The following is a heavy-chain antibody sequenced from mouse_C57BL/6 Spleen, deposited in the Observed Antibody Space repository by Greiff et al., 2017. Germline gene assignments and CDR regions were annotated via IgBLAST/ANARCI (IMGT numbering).Heavy chain of an antibody. V-gene: IGHV1-82*01. CDR1: GYAFSSSW. CDR3: ARENYSGSSCDV. D-gene: IGHD1-1*01. Sequence: QVQLPQSGPELVKPGASVKISCKASGYAFSSSWMNWVKQRPGKGLEWIGRIYPGDGDTNYNGKFKGKATLTADPSSRTASMQLSSLTSEDAAVYCCARENYSGSSCDVWGTGTTVTVSS. CDR2: IYPGDGDT. J-gene: IGHJ1*03.